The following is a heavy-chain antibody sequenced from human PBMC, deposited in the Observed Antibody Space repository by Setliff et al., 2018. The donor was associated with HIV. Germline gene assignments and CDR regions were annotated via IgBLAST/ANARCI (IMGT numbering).Heavy chain of an antibody. V-gene: IGHV4-61*02. Sequence: PSETLSLTCTVSSGSISSNSYYWGWIRQPPGKGLEWIGRIYTSGSTNYNPSLKSRVTISLDTSKNQSSPKLNSVTAADTAVYFCARDLDTTNGLVFDYWGQGTLVTVSS. CDR3: ARDLDTTNGLVFDY. D-gene: IGHD3-3*01. CDR2: IYTSGST. CDR1: SGSISSNSYY. J-gene: IGHJ4*02.